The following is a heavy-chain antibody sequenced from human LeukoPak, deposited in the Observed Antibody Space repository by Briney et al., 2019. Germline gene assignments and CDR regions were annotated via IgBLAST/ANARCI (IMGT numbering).Heavy chain of an antibody. CDR1: GGTFSSYA. J-gene: IGHJ6*03. CDR3: ARVNLEGGSGSYYRYYYYMDV. CDR2: IIPIFGTA. D-gene: IGHD1-26*01. Sequence: SVKVSCKASGGTFSSYAISWVRQAPGQGLEWMGGIIPIFGTANYAQKFQGRVTITTDESTSTAYMELSSLRSEDTAVYYCARVNLEGGSGSYYRYYYYMDVWGKGTTVTVSS. V-gene: IGHV1-69*05.